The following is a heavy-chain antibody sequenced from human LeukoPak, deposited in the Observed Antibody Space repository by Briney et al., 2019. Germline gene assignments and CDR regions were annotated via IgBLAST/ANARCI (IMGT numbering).Heavy chain of an antibody. V-gene: IGHV1-2*02. D-gene: IGHD3-10*01. J-gene: IGHJ4*02. CDR1: GYTFTGYY. CDR2: INPNSGGT. CDR3: ARSELLWFGGVKSGFDY. Sequence: ASVKVSCKASGYTFTGYYMHWVRQAPGQGLEWMGWINPNSGGTNYAQKVQGRVTMTRDTSIITAYMELSRLTSDDTAVYYCARSELLWFGGVKSGFDYWGQGTLVTVSS.